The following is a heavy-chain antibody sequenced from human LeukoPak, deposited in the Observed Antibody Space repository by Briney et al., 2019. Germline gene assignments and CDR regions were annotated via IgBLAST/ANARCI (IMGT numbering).Heavy chain of an antibody. V-gene: IGHV1-8*03. Sequence: ASVKVSCKAAGYSFTTFHINWVRQAPGQGPEWMGWVNPDTGNTGFAQKFQGRVTITQNNSVMTVYMGLSSLTSEDTAVYYCARRGLVAGIYDLVYGFDIWGQGTMVTVSS. D-gene: IGHD3/OR15-3a*01. J-gene: IGHJ3*02. CDR3: ARRGLVAGIYDLVYGFDI. CDR2: VNPDTGNT. CDR1: GYSFTTFH.